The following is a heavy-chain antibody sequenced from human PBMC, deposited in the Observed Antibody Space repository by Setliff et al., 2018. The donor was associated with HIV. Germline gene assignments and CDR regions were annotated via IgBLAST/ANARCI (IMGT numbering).Heavy chain of an antibody. Sequence: SETLSLTCTVSRGSISRYYWSWIRQPPGKGLEWIGYIYYSGTTKYNPSLKSRVTMSVDTSKNQLSLKLSSLTAAGTAVYYCARDRPPSTVDMLGAFDRWGQGTMVTVSS. V-gene: IGHV4-59*01. CDR2: IYYSGTT. D-gene: IGHD4-17*01. J-gene: IGHJ3*02. CDR3: ARDRPPSTVDMLGAFDR. CDR1: RGSISRYY.